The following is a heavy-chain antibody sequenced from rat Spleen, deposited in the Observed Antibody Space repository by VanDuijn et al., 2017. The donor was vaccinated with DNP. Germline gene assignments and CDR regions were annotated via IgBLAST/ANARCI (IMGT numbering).Heavy chain of an antibody. CDR1: GFPFSNYY. CDR3: ARTNSYIYEY. V-gene: IGHV5S11*01. D-gene: IGHD1-2*01. J-gene: IGHJ1*01. Sequence: EVKLVESGGGLVQPGRSLKLSCAASGFPFSNYYMAWVRQAPTKGLEWVAFISTGGSNTYYRDSVRGRYTISRDNAKNSQYLQVDSLRSEETATYYWARTNSYIYEYWGPGTMVTVSS. CDR2: ISTGGSNT.